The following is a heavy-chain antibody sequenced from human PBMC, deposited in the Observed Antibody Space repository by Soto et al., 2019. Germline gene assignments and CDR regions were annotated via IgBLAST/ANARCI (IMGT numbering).Heavy chain of an antibody. D-gene: IGHD5-12*01. J-gene: IGHJ5*02. CDR1: GDSISSYY. V-gene: IGHV4-59*01. CDR2: IYYSGST. CDR3: ARGVATIGA. Sequence: SETLSLTCTVSGDSISSYYWSWIRQPPGKGLEWIGYIYYSGSTNYNPSLKSRVTISVDTPKNQFCLKLTSVTAAETAVYYCARGVATIGAWGQGTMVTVSS.